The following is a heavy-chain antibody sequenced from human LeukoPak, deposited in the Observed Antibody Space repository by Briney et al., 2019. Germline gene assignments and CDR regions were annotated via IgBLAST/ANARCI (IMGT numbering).Heavy chain of an antibody. V-gene: IGHV4-39*02. D-gene: IGHD3-22*01. Sequence: SETLSLTCTVSGGSIISSNHYWGWTRQPPGRGLEWFGSISYSGGTAYNPSLRSRVTISVDTSKNQFSLKVNSVTAADTAVYYCAREVEYYDSSGYRPHAFDIWGQGTLVTVSS. CDR2: ISYSGGT. J-gene: IGHJ3*02. CDR3: AREVEYYDSSGYRPHAFDI. CDR1: GGSIISSNHY.